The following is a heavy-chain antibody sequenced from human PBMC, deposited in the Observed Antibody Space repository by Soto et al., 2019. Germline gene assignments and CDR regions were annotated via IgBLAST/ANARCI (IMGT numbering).Heavy chain of an antibody. J-gene: IGHJ5*02. D-gene: IGHD2-8*01. V-gene: IGHV4-39*01. CDR1: GGSISSSIYY. CDR2: IYYSGIT. CDR3: ARHSKMDWFDP. Sequence: PSETLSLTCTVSGGSISSSIYYWVWIRQPPGKGLEWIGSIYYSGITYYNPSLKSRVTISVDTSKNQFSLKLSSVTAADTAVYYCARHSKMDWFDPWGQGALVTVSS.